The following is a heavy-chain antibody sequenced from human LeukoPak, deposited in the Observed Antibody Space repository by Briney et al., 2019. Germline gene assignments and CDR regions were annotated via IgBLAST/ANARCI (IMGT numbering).Heavy chain of an antibody. J-gene: IGHJ3*02. Sequence: GGSLRLSCAASGFTFSSYAMSWVRHAPGKGLEWVSAISGSGSSTYYADSVKGRFTISRDNSKNTLYLQMNSLRAEDTAVYYCAKEVDDFWSGTPGDAFDIWGQGTMVTVRS. CDR2: ISGSGSST. CDR3: AKEVDDFWSGTPGDAFDI. CDR1: GFTFSSYA. D-gene: IGHD3-3*01. V-gene: IGHV3-23*01.